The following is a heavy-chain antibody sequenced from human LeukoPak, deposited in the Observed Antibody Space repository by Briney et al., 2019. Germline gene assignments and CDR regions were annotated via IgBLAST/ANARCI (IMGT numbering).Heavy chain of an antibody. D-gene: IGHD2-15*01. CDR1: GFTFGSYA. CDR2: ISGSGGDR. J-gene: IGHJ4*02. Sequence: PGGSLRLSCAASGFTFGSYAMSWVRQAPGKGLEWVSSISGSGGDRYYAESVKGRFTISRDNSKNTLYLQMNSLRAEDTAAYYCAKDSTSGYCSGGSCQGGFDYWGQGTLVTVSS. CDR3: AKDSTSGYCSGGSCQGGFDY. V-gene: IGHV3-23*01.